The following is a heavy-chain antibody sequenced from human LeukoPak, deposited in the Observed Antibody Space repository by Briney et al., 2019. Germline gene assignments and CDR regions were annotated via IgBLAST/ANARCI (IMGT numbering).Heavy chain of an antibody. J-gene: IGHJ4*02. V-gene: IGHV1-2*02. CDR3: ARDLGTVPAANSPEH. D-gene: IGHD4/OR15-4a*01. Sequence: ASVKVSCKASGYTFSDYYIHWVRQAPGQGLEWMGWTNPTSSGTNYAQEFQGRVTVTTDTSINVAYMELSSLTSDDTAVYYCARDLGTVPAANSPEHRGQGTLVTVSS. CDR2: TNPTSSGT. CDR1: GYTFSDYY.